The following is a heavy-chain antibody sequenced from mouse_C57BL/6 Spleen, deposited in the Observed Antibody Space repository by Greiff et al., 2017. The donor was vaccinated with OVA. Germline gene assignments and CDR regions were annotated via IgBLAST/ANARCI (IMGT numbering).Heavy chain of an antibody. D-gene: IGHD3-2*02. CDR3: ARSDSSGSFAY. CDR1: GYTFTSYD. CDR2: IYPRDGST. Sequence: QVQLQQSGPELVKPGASVKLSCKASGYTFTSYDINWVKQRPGQGLEWIGWIYPRDGSTKYNEKFKGKATLTVDTSSSTAYMELHSLKSEDSAVYFCARSDSSGSFAYWGQGTLVTVSA. V-gene: IGHV1-85*01. J-gene: IGHJ3*01.